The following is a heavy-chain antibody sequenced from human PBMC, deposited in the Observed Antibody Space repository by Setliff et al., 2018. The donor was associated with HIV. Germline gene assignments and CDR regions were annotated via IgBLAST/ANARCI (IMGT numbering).Heavy chain of an antibody. V-gene: IGHV1-18*04. CDR2: VSVYNGNT. Sequence: ASVKVSCKASGYSFTFYGLHVVRQAPGQGLEWMGWVSVYNGNTKYAENFQDRLTLTTDASTGKGCMELRGLRSDDTAAYYCATSGVGAGAFDIWGRGTMVTVSS. J-gene: IGHJ3*02. D-gene: IGHD3-10*01. CDR1: GYSFTFYG. CDR3: ATSGVGAGAFDI.